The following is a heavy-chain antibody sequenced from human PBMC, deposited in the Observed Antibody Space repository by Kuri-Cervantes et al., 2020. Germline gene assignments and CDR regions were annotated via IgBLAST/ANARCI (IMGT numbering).Heavy chain of an antibody. CDR2: IYSGGST. Sequence: GESLKISCAASGFTVSSNYMSWVRQAPGKGLEWVSVIYSGGSTYYADSVKGRFTISRDNSKNTLYLQMNSLRAEDTAVYYCARAEDTAMALADYWGQGTLVTVSS. CDR3: ARAEDTAMALADY. CDR1: GFTVSSNY. V-gene: IGHV3-66*01. D-gene: IGHD5-18*01. J-gene: IGHJ4*02.